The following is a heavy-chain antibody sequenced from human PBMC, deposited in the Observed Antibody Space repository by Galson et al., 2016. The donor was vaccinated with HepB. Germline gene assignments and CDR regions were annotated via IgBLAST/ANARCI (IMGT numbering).Heavy chain of an antibody. CDR3: ARHVESKASFDN. CDR2: ISTSSSYI. Sequence: SLRLSCAASGFTLSSYSINWVRQAPGKGLEWVSSISTSSSYISYADSVKGRFTISRDNAKSSLYLQMNSLRAEDTAVYYCARHVESKASFDNWGQGTLVTVSS. CDR1: GFTLSSYS. V-gene: IGHV3-21*01. J-gene: IGHJ4*02. D-gene: IGHD3-3*01.